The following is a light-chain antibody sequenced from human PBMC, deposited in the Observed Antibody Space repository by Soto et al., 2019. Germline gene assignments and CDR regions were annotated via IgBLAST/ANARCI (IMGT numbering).Light chain of an antibody. CDR3: QQYNRYPRT. V-gene: IGKV1-16*02. CDR2: AAS. J-gene: IGKJ4*01. CDR1: QDISNY. Sequence: DIQMTQSPSSLSASVGDRVTITCRASQDISNYLARFQQKPGKAPKSLIYAASSLHSGVPSKFSGSGSGTDFTLTISSLQPEDFATYYCQQYNRYPRTFGGGTKVEIK.